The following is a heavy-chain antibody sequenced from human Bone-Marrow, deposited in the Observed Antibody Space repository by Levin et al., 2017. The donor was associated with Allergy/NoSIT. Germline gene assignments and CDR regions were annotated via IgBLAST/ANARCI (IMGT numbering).Heavy chain of an antibody. CDR3: AKSGFDSYYYMDV. D-gene: IGHD5-12*01. J-gene: IGHJ6*03. CDR2: ISYDGSQK. CDR1: RFTFNIYG. Sequence: SCAASRFTFNIYGMHWVRQAPGKGLEWVSFISYDGSQKYYADSVKGRFTISRDNSQTTLYLQMDSLRTDDTAVYYCAKSGFDSYYYMDVWGKGTAVTVSS. V-gene: IGHV3-30*18.